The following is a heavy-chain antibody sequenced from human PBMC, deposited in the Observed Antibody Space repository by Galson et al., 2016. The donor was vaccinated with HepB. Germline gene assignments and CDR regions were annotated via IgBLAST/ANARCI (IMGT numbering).Heavy chain of an antibody. Sequence: LRLSCAASGFTFTNAWMSWVRQAPGKGLEWVGRIKSQDAGATSDYGAPVKGRFTISRDDSKSTVYLQMNSLEIEDAAVYYCTTAGYAGSRCWDNGFDIWGQGTTVTVSS. D-gene: IGHD2-2*01. J-gene: IGHJ6*02. CDR3: TTAGYAGSRCWDNGFDI. CDR1: GFTFTNAW. CDR2: IKSQDAGATS. V-gene: IGHV3-15*01.